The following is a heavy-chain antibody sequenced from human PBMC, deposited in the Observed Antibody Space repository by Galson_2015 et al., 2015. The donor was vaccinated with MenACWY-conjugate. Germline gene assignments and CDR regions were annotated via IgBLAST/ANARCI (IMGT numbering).Heavy chain of an antibody. Sequence: SLRLSCAASGFTFSSYAMHWVRQAPGKGLEWVAVISYDGSNKYYADSVKGRFTISRDNAKNSLHLQMNSLRAEDTAVYYCARVLSSGSPLDYWGQGTLVTVSS. J-gene: IGHJ4*02. CDR2: ISYDGSNK. V-gene: IGHV3-30*04. CDR3: ARVLSSGSPLDY. CDR1: GFTFSSYA. D-gene: IGHD3-10*01.